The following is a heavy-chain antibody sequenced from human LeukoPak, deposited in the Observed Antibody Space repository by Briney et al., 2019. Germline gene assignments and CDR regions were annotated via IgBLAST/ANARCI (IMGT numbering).Heavy chain of an antibody. CDR1: GFTFDTYS. J-gene: IGHJ6*02. V-gene: IGHV3-48*04. Sequence: GGLLRLSCAASGFTFDTYSMNWVRQAPGKGLEWVSYISSSSSIYYADSVKGRFTISRDNAKSSLYLQINSLRAEDTAVYYCARGYAYYGMDVWGQGTTVTVSS. D-gene: IGHD3-16*01. CDR2: ISSSSSI. CDR3: ARGYAYYGMDV.